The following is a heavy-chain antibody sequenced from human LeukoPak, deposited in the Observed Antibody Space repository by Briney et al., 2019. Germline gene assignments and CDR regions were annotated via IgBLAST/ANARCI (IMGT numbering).Heavy chain of an antibody. CDR3: TKDSGILWFGANYYYMDV. Sequence: GGSLRLSCVASGFTFSSNGMSWVRQAPGKGLEWVATITASGGSTYYAASVKGRFTISRDNSKNTVYVQMNSLRVEDTAIYYCTKDSGILWFGANYYYMDVWGKGTTVTIAS. CDR2: ITASGGST. V-gene: IGHV3-23*01. CDR1: GFTFSSNG. J-gene: IGHJ6*03. D-gene: IGHD3-10*01.